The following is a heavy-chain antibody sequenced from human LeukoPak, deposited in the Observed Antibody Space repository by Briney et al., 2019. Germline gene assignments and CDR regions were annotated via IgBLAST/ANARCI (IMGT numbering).Heavy chain of an antibody. CDR3: ATGVPVTAQINYYYYGMDV. CDR2: FDPEDGET. Sequence: GASVTVSCTVSGYTLTELSMHWVRQAPGKGLEWMGGFDPEDGETIYAQKFQGRVTMTEDTSTDTAYMELSSLRPEDTAVYYCATGVPVTAQINYYYYGMDVWGQGTTVTVSS. J-gene: IGHJ6*02. V-gene: IGHV1-24*01. D-gene: IGHD4-23*01. CDR1: GYTLTELS.